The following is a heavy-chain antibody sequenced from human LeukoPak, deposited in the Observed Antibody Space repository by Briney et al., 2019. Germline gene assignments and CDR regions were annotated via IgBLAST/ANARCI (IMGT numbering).Heavy chain of an antibody. Sequence: GASVTVSCKASGGTFSSYAISWVRQAPGQGLEWMGGIIPIFGTANYAQKFQGRVTITADESTSTAYMELSSLRSEDTAVYYCARGSPYSSSWNVPSDYWGQGTLVTVSS. J-gene: IGHJ4*02. CDR2: IIPIFGTA. CDR3: ARGSPYSSSWNVPSDY. V-gene: IGHV1-69*13. D-gene: IGHD6-13*01. CDR1: GGTFSSYA.